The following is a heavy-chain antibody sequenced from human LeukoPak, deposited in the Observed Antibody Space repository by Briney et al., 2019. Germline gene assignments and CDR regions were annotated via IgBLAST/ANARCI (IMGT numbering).Heavy chain of an antibody. D-gene: IGHD6-19*01. Sequence: PSETLSLTCTVSGGSISSYYWSWIRQPPGKGLEWIGYIYYSGSTNYNPSLKSRVTISVDTSKNQFSLKLSSVTAADTAVYYCARLYSSGWPLEPMDVWGQGTTVTVSS. CDR3: ARLYSSGWPLEPMDV. J-gene: IGHJ6*02. CDR2: IYYSGST. CDR1: GGSISSYY. V-gene: IGHV4-59*08.